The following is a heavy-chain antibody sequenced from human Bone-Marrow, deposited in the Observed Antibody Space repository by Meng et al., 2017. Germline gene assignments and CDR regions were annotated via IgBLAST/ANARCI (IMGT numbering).Heavy chain of an antibody. CDR1: GYTFPDYW. Sequence: QVRRGQSGAEGKKPGASVKVSCKASGYTFPDYWLHWVRRAPGQGLEWMGRINPKSGETHYAQRFQGRVTMTGDTSISTAYMELSGLRSDDTAMYYCARDEDISAAGKLFGDYWGQGTLVTVSS. D-gene: IGHD6-13*01. CDR3: ARDEDISAAGKLFGDY. J-gene: IGHJ4*02. V-gene: IGHV1-2*06. CDR2: INPKSGET.